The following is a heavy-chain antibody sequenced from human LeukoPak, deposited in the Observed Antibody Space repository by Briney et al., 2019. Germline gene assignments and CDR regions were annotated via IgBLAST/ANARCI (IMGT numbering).Heavy chain of an antibody. CDR3: ASGIAVAYYYYYMDV. J-gene: IGHJ6*03. CDR2: MNPNSGNT. D-gene: IGHD6-19*01. Sequence: ASVKVSCKASGYTFTSYDINWVRQPTGQGLEWMGCMNPNSGNTGYAQKFQGRVTMTKNTSISTAYMELSSRRSEDTAVYYCASGIAVAYYYYYMDVWGKGTTVTVSS. CDR1: GYTFTSYD. V-gene: IGHV1-8*01.